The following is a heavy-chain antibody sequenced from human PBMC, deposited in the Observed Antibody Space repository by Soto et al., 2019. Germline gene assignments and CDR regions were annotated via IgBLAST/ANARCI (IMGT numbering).Heavy chain of an antibody. D-gene: IGHD4-4*01. CDR2: INPNSGGT. J-gene: IGHJ6*02. CDR1: GYTFTGYY. V-gene: IGHV1-2*04. CDR3: ARDRGPLQTYYYYYGMDV. Sequence: QVQLVQSGAEVKKPGASVKVSCKASGYTFTGYYIHWVRQAPGQGLEWMGWINPNSGGTNYAQKFQGWVTMTRDPSISTAYMELSRLRSDDTAVYYCARDRGPLQTYYYYYGMDVWGQGTTVTVSS.